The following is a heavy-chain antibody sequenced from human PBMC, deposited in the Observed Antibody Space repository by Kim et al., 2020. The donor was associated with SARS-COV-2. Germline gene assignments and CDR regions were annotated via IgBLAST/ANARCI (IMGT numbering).Heavy chain of an antibody. Sequence: GGSLRLSCAASGFTFSSYAMHWVRQAPGKGLEWVAVISYDGSNKYYADSVKGRFTISRDNSKNTLYLQMNSLRAEDTAVYYCARGPGVFDSLGESLYGWGQGTLVTVSS. CDR3: ARGPGVFDSLGESLYG. J-gene: IGHJ4*02. CDR1: GFTFSSYA. CDR2: ISYDGSNK. V-gene: IGHV3-30*04. D-gene: IGHD3-16*01.